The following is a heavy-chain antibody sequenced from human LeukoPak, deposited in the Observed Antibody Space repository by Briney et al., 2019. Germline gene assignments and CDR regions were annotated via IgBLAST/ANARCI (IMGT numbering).Heavy chain of an antibody. V-gene: IGHV3-20*04. D-gene: IGHD6-13*01. CDR3: ARVHSSSWGGFDY. J-gene: IGHJ4*02. CDR2: INWNGGST. CDR1: GFTFDDYG. Sequence: PGGSLTLSCPASGFTFDDYGMSWVRQAPGKGQEWVSCINWNGGSTGYADSVKGRFTISRDNAKNSLYLQMNSLGAEDTALYYCARVHSSSWGGFDYWGQGTLVTVSS.